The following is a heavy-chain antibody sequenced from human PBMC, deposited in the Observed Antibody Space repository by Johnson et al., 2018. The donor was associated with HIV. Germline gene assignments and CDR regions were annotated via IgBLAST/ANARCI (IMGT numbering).Heavy chain of an antibody. CDR3: AKGTNGQSWAFDI. J-gene: IGHJ3*02. D-gene: IGHD2-8*01. Sequence: EQLVESGGGLVKPGGSLRLSCAASGLTFSNAWMNWVRQAPGKGLEWVGRIKSKTDGGTKDYAAPVKGRFTISRDDSKNTLYLQMNSLKTEDTAVYYCAKGTNGQSWAFDIWGQGTVVTVSS. CDR1: GLTFSNAW. V-gene: IGHV3-15*01. CDR2: IKSKTDGGTK.